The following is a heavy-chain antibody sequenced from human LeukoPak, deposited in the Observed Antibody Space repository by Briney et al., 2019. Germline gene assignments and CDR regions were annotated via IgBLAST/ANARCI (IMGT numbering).Heavy chain of an antibody. Sequence: GGSLRLSCAASGFTFSSYEMNWVRQAPGKGLEWVSYISSTSGSTIYYADSVKGRFTISRDNAKNSLYPQMNSLRAEDTAVYYCARRYRSSTSCLLDYWGQGTLVTVSS. D-gene: IGHD2-2*01. CDR1: GFTFSSYE. J-gene: IGHJ4*02. CDR3: ARRYRSSTSCLLDY. V-gene: IGHV3-48*03. CDR2: ISSTSGSTI.